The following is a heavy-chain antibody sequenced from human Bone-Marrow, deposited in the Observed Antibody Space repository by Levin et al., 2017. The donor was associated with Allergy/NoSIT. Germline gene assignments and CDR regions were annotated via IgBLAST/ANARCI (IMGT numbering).Heavy chain of an antibody. CDR1: GIIFRNFA. J-gene: IGHJ3*02. CDR3: AKDSRVYAIGDTFDM. V-gene: IGHV3-23*01. Sequence: GESLKISCAASGIIFRNFAMSWVRQAPGKGLEWVSSISGSGVRIYYADSVKGRFTISRDNSQNTVYLQMNSLRAEDTAVYYCAKDSRVYAIGDTFDMWGQGTMVTVSS. D-gene: IGHD2-8*01. CDR2: ISGSGVRI.